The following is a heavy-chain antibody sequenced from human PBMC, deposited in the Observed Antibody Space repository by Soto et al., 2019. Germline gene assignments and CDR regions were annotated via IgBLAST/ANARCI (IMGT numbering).Heavy chain of an antibody. CDR3: ARDHHSFYDTSGYYPYFDY. V-gene: IGHV4-61*01. CDR2: IYYSGST. J-gene: IGHJ4*02. D-gene: IGHD3-22*01. CDR1: GGSVNTAPYY. Sequence: SETLSLTCTVSGGSVNTAPYYWSWIRQPPGKGLEWIGYIYYSGSTNYNPSLKRRVSISLDTSKNQFSLNLSSVTAADTAVYFCARDHHSFYDTSGYYPYFDYWGQGTLVTVSS.